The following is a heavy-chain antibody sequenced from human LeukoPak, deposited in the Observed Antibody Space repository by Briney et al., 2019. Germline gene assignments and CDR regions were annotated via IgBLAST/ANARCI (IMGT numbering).Heavy chain of an antibody. CDR1: GFTFSSYA. D-gene: IGHD1-26*01. CDR2: ISGSGGST. V-gene: IGHV3-23*01. CDR3: AKDRRSWELLFGFDY. J-gene: IGHJ4*02. Sequence: GGSLRLSCAASGFTFSSYAMSWVRQAPGKGLEWVSAISGSGGSTYYADSVKGRFTISRDNSKNTLYLQMNSLRAEDTAVYCCAKDRRSWELLFGFDYWGQGTLVTVSS.